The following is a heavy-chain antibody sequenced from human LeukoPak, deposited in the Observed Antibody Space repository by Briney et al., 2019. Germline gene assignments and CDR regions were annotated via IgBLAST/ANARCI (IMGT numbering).Heavy chain of an antibody. CDR2: IKSKTEGGTT. J-gene: IGHJ4*02. D-gene: IGHD6-13*01. CDR1: GFTFSNAR. V-gene: IGHV3-15*01. Sequence: GGSLRLSCAASGFTFSNARMTWVRQAPGKGLEWVGRIKSKTEGGTTDYTAPVKGRFTISRDDSKNTVYVQMNNLRTEDTAVYYCTTVKWGSSWYVDNWGQGTLVTVSS. CDR3: TTVKWGSSWYVDN.